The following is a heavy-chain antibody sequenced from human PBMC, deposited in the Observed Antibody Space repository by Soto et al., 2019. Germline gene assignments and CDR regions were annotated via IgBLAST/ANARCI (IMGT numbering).Heavy chain of an antibody. D-gene: IGHD3-3*01. CDR2: ISGSGGST. CDR1: GFTFSSYA. CDR3: AKMVGYDFWSGYHYLDY. V-gene: IGHV3-23*01. Sequence: EVQLLESGGGLVQPGGSLRLSCAASGFTFSSYAMSWVRQAPGKGLEWVSAISGSGGSTYYADSVKGRFTISRDNSKNKLYLQMNSLRAEDTAVYYCAKMVGYDFWSGYHYLDYWGQGTLVTVSS. J-gene: IGHJ4*02.